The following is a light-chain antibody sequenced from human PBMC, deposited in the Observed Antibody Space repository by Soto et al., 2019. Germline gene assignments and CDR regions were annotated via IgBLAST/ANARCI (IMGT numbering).Light chain of an antibody. CDR2: KAS. Sequence: DSRMTQSPSTLTASVRDAVTVXXRARPSVGGWVAGYQQKPGTAPKXLIYKASTLKREGPSRFSGSGSGTEFTLTISSLQPDDFATYYCQQYGRDPEAFGQGTKVDIK. V-gene: IGKV1-5*03. CDR3: QQYGRDPEA. J-gene: IGKJ1*01. CDR1: PSVGGW.